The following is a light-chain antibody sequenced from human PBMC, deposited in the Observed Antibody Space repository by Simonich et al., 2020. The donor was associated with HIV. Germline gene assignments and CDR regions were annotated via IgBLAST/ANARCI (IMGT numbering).Light chain of an antibody. CDR1: QGISTW. CDR3: QQYHIYSVT. CDR2: AAS. Sequence: DILMTQSPSSVSASVGDRVTITCRASQGISTWLAWYQQKPGKAPKLLIYAASSLQSGVPSRFSGSGSGTEFTLTISSLQPDDFATYYCQQYHIYSVTFGQGTRLDIK. J-gene: IGKJ5*01. V-gene: IGKV1D-16*01.